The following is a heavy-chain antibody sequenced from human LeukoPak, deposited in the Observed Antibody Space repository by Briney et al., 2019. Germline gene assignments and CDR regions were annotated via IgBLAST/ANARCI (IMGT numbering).Heavy chain of an antibody. CDR3: ARGPLTIFGVVVGDNYYYMDV. J-gene: IGHJ6*03. Sequence: GGPLRLSCAASGFTFSSYWMLWVRQAPGKGLVWVSRINSDGSRTSYADSVKGRFTISRDNAKNTLYLQMNSLRAEDTAVYYCARGPLTIFGVVVGDNYYYMDVWGKGTTVTVSS. D-gene: IGHD3-3*01. CDR1: GFTFSSYW. CDR2: INSDGSRT. V-gene: IGHV3-74*01.